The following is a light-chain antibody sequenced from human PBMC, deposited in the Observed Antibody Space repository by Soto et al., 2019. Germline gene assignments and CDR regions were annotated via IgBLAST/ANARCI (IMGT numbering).Light chain of an antibody. CDR1: QGIGND. J-gene: IGKJ5*01. CDR2: AAS. CDR3: QQRSNWPIT. Sequence: DIQMTQSPSSLSASVGDTVTITCLASQGIGNDLGWYQQKPGKAPKRLIYAASSLQSGVPSRFSGSGSGTDFTLTISSLEPEDFAVYYCQQRSNWPITFGQGTRLEIK. V-gene: IGKV1-17*01.